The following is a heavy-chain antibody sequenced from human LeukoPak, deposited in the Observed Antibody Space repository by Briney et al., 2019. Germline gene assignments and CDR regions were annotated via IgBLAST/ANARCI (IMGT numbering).Heavy chain of an antibody. D-gene: IGHD3-9*01. J-gene: IGHJ6*02. CDR1: GGSISSYY. Sequence: SETLSLTCTVSGGSISSYYWSWIRQPPGKGLEWIGYIYYSGSTNYNPSLKSRVTISVDTSKNQFSLKLSSVTAADTAVYYCARGESRYFDWLIQPYHYYYGMDVWGQGTTVTVSS. V-gene: IGHV4-59*01. CDR2: IYYSGST. CDR3: ARGESRYFDWLIQPYHYYYGMDV.